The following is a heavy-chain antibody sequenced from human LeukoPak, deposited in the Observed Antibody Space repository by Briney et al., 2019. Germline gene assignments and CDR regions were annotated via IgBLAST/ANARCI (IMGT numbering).Heavy chain of an antibody. Sequence: SETLSLTCAVYGGSFSGYYWSWIRRPPGKGLEWIGEINHSGSTNYNPSLKSRVTISVDTSKNQFSLKLSSVTAADTAVYYCARVRNWGSGLDYWGQGTLVTVSS. D-gene: IGHD7-27*01. CDR1: GGSFSGYY. CDR3: ARVRNWGSGLDY. V-gene: IGHV4-34*01. J-gene: IGHJ4*02. CDR2: INHSGST.